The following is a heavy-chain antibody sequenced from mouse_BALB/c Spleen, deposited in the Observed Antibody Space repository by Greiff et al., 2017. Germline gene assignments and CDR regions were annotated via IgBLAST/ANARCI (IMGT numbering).Heavy chain of an antibody. CDR3: ALYYGSSYNYAMDY. D-gene: IGHD1-1*01. CDR2: INPYNDGT. CDR1: GYTFTSYV. V-gene: IGHV1-14*01. J-gene: IGHJ4*01. Sequence: VQLQQSGPELVKPGASVKMSCKASGYTFTSYVMHWVKQKPGQGLEWIGYINPYNDGTKYNEKFKGKATLTSDKSSSTAYMELSSLTSEDSAVYYCALYYGSSYNYAMDYWGQGTSVTVSS.